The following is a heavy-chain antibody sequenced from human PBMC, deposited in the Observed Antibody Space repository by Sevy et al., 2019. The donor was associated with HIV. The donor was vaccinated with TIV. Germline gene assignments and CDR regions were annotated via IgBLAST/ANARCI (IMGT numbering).Heavy chain of an antibody. Sequence: GGSLRLSCTDSGISFSNYDMNWVRQAPGKGLEWVSSISSSSSYIYYGESVKGRFTISRDNAKNSLYREMNSLRVEDTAMYYCARDGPQGGATSAEYFQHWGQGTLVTVSS. CDR3: ARDGPQGGATSAEYFQH. CDR2: ISSSSSYI. CDR1: GISFSNYD. V-gene: IGHV3-21*06. D-gene: IGHD1-26*01. J-gene: IGHJ1*01.